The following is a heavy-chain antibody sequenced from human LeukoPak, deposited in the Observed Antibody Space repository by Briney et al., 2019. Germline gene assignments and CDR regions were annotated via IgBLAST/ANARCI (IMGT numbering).Heavy chain of an antibody. CDR3: ASANYYDSSGYYPAFDY. Sequence: ASVKVSCKASGYTFTSYDINWVRQATGQGLEWMGWMNPNSGNTGYAQKFQGRVTMTRNTSISTAYMELSSLRSEDTAVYYCASANYYDSSGYYPAFDYRGQGTLVTVSS. CDR1: GYTFTSYD. V-gene: IGHV1-8*01. CDR2: MNPNSGNT. D-gene: IGHD3-22*01. J-gene: IGHJ4*02.